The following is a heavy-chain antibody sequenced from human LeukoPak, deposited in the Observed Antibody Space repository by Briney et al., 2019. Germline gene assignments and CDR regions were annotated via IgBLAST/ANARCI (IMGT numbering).Heavy chain of an antibody. V-gene: IGHV5-10-1*01. CDR3: ARQVEDIVVVVAATPHYGMDV. CDR2: IDPSDSYT. D-gene: IGHD2-15*01. Sequence: GESLKISCKGSGYSFTSYWISWVRQMPGKGLEWMGRIDPSDSYTNYSPSFQGHVTISADQSISTAYLQWSGLKASDTAMYYCARQVEDIVVVVAATPHYGMDVWGKGTTVTVSS. CDR1: GYSFTSYW. J-gene: IGHJ6*04.